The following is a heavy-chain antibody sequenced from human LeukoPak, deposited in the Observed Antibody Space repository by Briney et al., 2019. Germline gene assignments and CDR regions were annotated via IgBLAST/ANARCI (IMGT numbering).Heavy chain of an antibody. CDR2: INWNGGST. D-gene: IGHD4-17*01. Sequence: GGSLRLSCAASGFTFDDYGMSWVRQAPGKGLEWVSGINWNGGSTGYADSVKGRSTISRDNAKNSLYLQMNSLRAEDTAVYYCARDPLYGDYADYWGQGTLVTVSS. CDR1: GFTFDDYG. J-gene: IGHJ4*02. CDR3: ARDPLYGDYADY. V-gene: IGHV3-20*04.